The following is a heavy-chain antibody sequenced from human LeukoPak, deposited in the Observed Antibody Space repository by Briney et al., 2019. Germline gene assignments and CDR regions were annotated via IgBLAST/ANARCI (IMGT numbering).Heavy chain of an antibody. CDR2: IYYSGST. V-gene: IGHV4-59*01. Sequence: SETLSLTCSVSGDSISSYYWSWIRQPPGKGLEWIGYIYYSGSTNYNPSLKSRVTMSVDTSKNQFSLKLSSVTAADTAVYYCARKKLVGAADAFDIWGQGTMVTVSS. CDR1: GDSISSYY. J-gene: IGHJ3*02. D-gene: IGHD1-26*01. CDR3: ARKKLVGAADAFDI.